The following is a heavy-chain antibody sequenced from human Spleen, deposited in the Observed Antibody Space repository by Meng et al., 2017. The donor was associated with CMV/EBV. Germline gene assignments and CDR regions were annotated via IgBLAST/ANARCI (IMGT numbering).Heavy chain of an antibody. D-gene: IGHD2-2*01. Sequence: SLKISCAASGFTFDDYAMHWVRQAPGKGLEWVSGISWNSGSIGYADSVKGRFTISRDNAKNSLYLQMNSLRAEDTAVYYCARAQTMPGVFDIWGQGTMVTVSS. J-gene: IGHJ3*02. CDR2: ISWNSGSI. CDR1: GFTFDDYA. CDR3: ARAQTMPGVFDI. V-gene: IGHV3-9*01.